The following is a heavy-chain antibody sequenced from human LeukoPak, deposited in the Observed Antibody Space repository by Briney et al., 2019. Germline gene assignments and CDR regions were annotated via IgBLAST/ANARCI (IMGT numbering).Heavy chain of an antibody. Sequence: SETLSLTCTVSGGSISSYYWSWIRQPAGKGLAWIGRIYTSGSTNYNPSLKSRFTMSVDTSKNQFSLKLSSVTAADTAVYYCARVKTTMTTMDWFDPWGQGTLVTVPS. J-gene: IGHJ5*02. CDR2: IYTSGST. CDR1: GGSISSYY. V-gene: IGHV4-4*07. D-gene: IGHD1-1*01. CDR3: ARVKTTMTTMDWFDP.